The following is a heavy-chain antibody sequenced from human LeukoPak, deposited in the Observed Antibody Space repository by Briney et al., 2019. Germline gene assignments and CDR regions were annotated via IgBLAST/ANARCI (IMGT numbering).Heavy chain of an antibody. CDR3: VTRPLYQSFDY. J-gene: IGHJ4*02. D-gene: IGHD2-2*01. V-gene: IGHV1-69*01. CDR1: GGTFSSYA. CDR2: IIPIFGTA. Sequence: SVKVSCKASGGTFSSYAISWVRQAPGQGLEWMGGIIPIFGTANYAQKFQGRVTITADESTSTAYMELSSLRSEDTAVYYCVTRPLYQSFDYWGQGTLVTVSS.